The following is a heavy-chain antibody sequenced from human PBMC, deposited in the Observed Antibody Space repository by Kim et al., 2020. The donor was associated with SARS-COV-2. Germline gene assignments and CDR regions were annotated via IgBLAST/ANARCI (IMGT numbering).Heavy chain of an antibody. V-gene: IGHV3-30*03. CDR3: GSDKGVVCLDN. CDR1: GSIFTRSG. J-gene: IGHJ4*02. CDR2: ISSDGRDL. D-gene: IGHD2-8*01. Sequence: GGSLRLSCAASGSIFTRSGMHWVRQAPGKGLEWVAFISSDGRDLFYADSVRGRFIISSDNSKNALSLEMNSLRTDDTALYYCGSDKGVVCLDNWGQGTLV.